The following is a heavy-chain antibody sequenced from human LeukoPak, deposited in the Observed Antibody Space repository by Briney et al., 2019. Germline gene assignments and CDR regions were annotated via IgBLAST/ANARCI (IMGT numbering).Heavy chain of an antibody. CDR2: ITSSSNYI. J-gene: IGHJ3*02. CDR3: ATYSGPGAFDI. V-gene: IGHV3-21*01. Sequence: GGSLRLSCAASGFNFSTYTTNWVRQAPGKGLEGVSSITSSSNYIYYADSVKGRFTISRDNAKNSLYLQMNSLRAEDTAVYYCATYSGPGAFDIWGQGTMVTVSS. CDR1: GFNFSTYT. D-gene: IGHD1-26*01.